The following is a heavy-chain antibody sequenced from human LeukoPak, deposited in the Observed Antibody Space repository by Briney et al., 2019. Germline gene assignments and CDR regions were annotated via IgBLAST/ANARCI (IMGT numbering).Heavy chain of an antibody. CDR3: ARVKDYDFWSGPYYFDY. Sequence: PSETLSLTCTVSGGSISSYYWSWIRQPAGKGLEWIGRIYTSGSTNYNPSLKSRVTMSVDTSKNQFSLKLSSVTAADTAVYYCARVKDYDFWSGPYYFDYWGQGTLVTVSS. D-gene: IGHD3-3*01. CDR2: IYTSGST. J-gene: IGHJ4*02. V-gene: IGHV4-4*07. CDR1: GGSISSYY.